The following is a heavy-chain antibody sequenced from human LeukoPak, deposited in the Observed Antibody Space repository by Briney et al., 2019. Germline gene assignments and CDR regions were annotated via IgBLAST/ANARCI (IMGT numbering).Heavy chain of an antibody. V-gene: IGHV4-34*01. CDR2: INHSGST. CDR3: ASRGSLSSTNFDC. J-gene: IGHJ4*02. Sequence: SETLSLTCAVYGGSFSGYYWSWIRQPPGKGLEWIGEINHSGSTNYNPSLKSRVTISVDTSKNQFSLKLSSVTAADTAVYYCASRGSLSSTNFDCWGQGTLVTVSS. CDR1: GGSFSGYY. D-gene: IGHD3-16*02.